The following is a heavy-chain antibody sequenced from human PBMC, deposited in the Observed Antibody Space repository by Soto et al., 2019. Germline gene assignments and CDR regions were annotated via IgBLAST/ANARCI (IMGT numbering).Heavy chain of an antibody. CDR1: GFTFSSYA. CDR3: AKETLGYYSSTSCPYAYDI. V-gene: IGHV3-23*01. CDR2: ISGSGGST. Sequence: PGGSLRLSCAASGFTFSSYAMSWVRQAPGKGLEWVSAISGSGGSTYYADSVKGRFTISRDNSKNTLYLQMNSLRAEDTAVYYCAKETLGYYSSTSCPYAYDIWGQGTMVTVSS. D-gene: IGHD2-2*01. J-gene: IGHJ3*02.